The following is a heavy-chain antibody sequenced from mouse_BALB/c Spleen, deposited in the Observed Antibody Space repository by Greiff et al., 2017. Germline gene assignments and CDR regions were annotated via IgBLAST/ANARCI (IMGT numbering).Heavy chain of an antibody. CDR2: IYPGSGNT. Sequence: QVQLQQSGAELARPGASVKLSCKASGYTFTDYYINWVKQRTGQGLEWIGEIYPGSGNTYYNEKFKGKATLTADKSSSTAYMQLSSLTSEDSAVYFCARSAQAWFAYWGQGTLVTVSA. CDR3: ARSAQAWFAY. CDR1: GYTFTDYY. J-gene: IGHJ3*01. V-gene: IGHV1-77*01.